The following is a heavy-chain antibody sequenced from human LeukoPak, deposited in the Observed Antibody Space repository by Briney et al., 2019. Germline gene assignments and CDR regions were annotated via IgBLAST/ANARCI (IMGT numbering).Heavy chain of an antibody. Sequence: SETLSLTCAVYGGSFSGYHWSWIRQPPGKGLEWIGEINHSGSTNYNPSPKSRVTISVDTSKNQFSLKLSSVTAADTAVYYCARGFRYDSSGYNKGYFDYWGQGTLVTVSS. V-gene: IGHV4-34*01. CDR2: INHSGST. CDR3: ARGFRYDSSGYNKGYFDY. CDR1: GGSFSGYH. J-gene: IGHJ4*02. D-gene: IGHD3-22*01.